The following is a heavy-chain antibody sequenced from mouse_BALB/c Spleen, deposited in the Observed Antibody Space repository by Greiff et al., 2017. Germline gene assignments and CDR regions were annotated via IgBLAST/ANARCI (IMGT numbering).Heavy chain of an antibody. CDR3: ARSYGSSQFAY. V-gene: IGHV1-80*01. D-gene: IGHD1-1*01. CDR2: IYPGDGDT. CDR1: GYAFSSYW. Sequence: QVQLQQSGAELVRPGSSVKISCKASGYAFSSYWMNWVKQRPGQGLEWIGQIYPGDGDTNYNGKFKGKATLTADKSSSTAYMQLSSLTSEDSAVYFCARSYGSSQFAYWGQGTLVTVSA. J-gene: IGHJ3*01.